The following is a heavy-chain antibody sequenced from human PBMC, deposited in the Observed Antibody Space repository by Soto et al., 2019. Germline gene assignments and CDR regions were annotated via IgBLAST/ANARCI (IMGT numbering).Heavy chain of an antibody. D-gene: IGHD3-9*01. Sequence: ASETLSLTCAVYGGSFSGYYWSWIRQPPGKGLEWIGEINHSGSTNYNPSLKSRVTISVDTSKNQFSLKLSSVTAADTAVYYCARGSHFDWLFYWGQGTLVTVSS. CDR3: ARGSHFDWLFY. J-gene: IGHJ4*02. V-gene: IGHV4-34*01. CDR1: GGSFSGYY. CDR2: INHSGST.